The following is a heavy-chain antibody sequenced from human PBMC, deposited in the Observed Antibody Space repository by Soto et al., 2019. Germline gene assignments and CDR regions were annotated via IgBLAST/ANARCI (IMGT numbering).Heavy chain of an antibody. CDR1: DNSFRNYF. V-gene: IGHV4-59*01. J-gene: IGHJ4*02. Sequence: PSETLSLTCSVSDNSFRNYFWSWIRQSPGKGLEWIGYFSFSGNSDYNPSLKSRVTISLDTSNNRLSLQLTSVTAADTATYFCTRATGAPYWRAHYLDNWGQGTLVTVSS. D-gene: IGHD7-27*01. CDR3: TRATGAPYWRAHYLDN. CDR2: FSFSGNS.